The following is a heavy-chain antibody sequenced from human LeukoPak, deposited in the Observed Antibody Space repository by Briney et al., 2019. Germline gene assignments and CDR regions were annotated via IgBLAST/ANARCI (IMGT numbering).Heavy chain of an antibody. CDR3: AKGLAYCGGDCYSAGDY. V-gene: IGHV3-7*03. CDR2: IKQDGSVK. Sequence: PGGSLRLSCAASGFTFSSYWMNWVRQAPGKGLEWVAIIKQDGSVKHYVDSVRGRLTISRDNSKNTLYLQMNSLRAEDTAVYYCAKGLAYCGGDCYSAGDYWGQGTLVTVSS. CDR1: GFTFSSYW. J-gene: IGHJ4*02. D-gene: IGHD2-21*02.